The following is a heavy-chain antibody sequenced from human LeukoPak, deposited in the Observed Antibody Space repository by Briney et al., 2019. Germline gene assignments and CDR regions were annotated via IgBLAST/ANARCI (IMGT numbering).Heavy chain of an antibody. J-gene: IGHJ4*02. D-gene: IGHD3/OR15-3a*01. CDR3: VRAIYHLDF. V-gene: IGHV3-48*03. Sequence: PGGSLRLSCTSSGFTFSDYEMDWVRQAPGKGLEWISYISSDGNTIYYAGFVKGRFTISRDNAKNSLYLQMNSLRAEDTAIYYCVRAIYHLDFWGQGTLVTVSS. CDR2: ISSDGNTI. CDR1: GFTFSDYE.